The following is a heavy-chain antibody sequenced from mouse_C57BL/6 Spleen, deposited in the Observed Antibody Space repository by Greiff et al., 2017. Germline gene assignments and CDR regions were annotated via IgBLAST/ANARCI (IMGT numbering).Heavy chain of an antibody. V-gene: IGHV10-1*01. J-gene: IGHJ2*01. Sequence: EVKLVESGGGLVQPKGSLKLSCAASGFSFNTYAMNWVRQAPGKGLEWVARIRSKSNNYATYYADSVKDRFTISRDDSESMLYLQMNNLKTEDTALFYCWRQTDYDVEYYFGYWGQGTTLTVSS. D-gene: IGHD2-4*01. CDR1: GFSFNTYA. CDR3: WRQTDYDVEYYFGY. CDR2: IRSKSNNYAT.